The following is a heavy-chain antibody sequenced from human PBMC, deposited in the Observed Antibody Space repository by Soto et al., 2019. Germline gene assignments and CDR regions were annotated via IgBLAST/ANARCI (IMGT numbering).Heavy chain of an antibody. D-gene: IGHD3-10*01. V-gene: IGHV3-13*01. CDR1: GFTFSSYD. CDR3: VRGFGGFHAFDI. J-gene: IGHJ3*02. CDR2: IGTAGDT. Sequence: EVQLVESGGGLVQPGGSLRLSCAASGFTFSSYDMHWVRQATGKGLEWVSAIGTAGDTYYPGSVKGRFTISRENAKNSLYLQMNSLRAGDTAVYYCVRGFGGFHAFDIWGQGTMVTVSS.